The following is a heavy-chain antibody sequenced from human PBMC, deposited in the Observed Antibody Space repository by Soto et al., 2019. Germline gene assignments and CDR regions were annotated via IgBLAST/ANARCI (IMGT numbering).Heavy chain of an antibody. CDR1: GFTFSSYG. D-gene: IGHD2-2*01. J-gene: IGHJ4*02. V-gene: IGHV3-30*18. CDR2: ISYDGSNK. CDR3: AKVSGYCSSTSCHIDY. Sequence: QVQLVESGGGVVQPGRSLRLSCAASGFTFSSYGMHWVRQAPGTGLEWVAVISYDGSNKYYADSVKGRFTISRDNSKNTLYLQMNSLRAEDTAVYYCAKVSGYCSSTSCHIDYWGQGTLVTVAS.